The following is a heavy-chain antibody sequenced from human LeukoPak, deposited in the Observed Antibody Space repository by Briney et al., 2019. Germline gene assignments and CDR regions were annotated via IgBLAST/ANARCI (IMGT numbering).Heavy chain of an antibody. V-gene: IGHV4-38-2*02. J-gene: IGHJ4*02. D-gene: IGHD2-21*02. CDR3: AREVTDH. Sequence: SETLSLTCTVSGYSISSGYYWGLIRQPPGKGLEWIGSIYHSGSTYYNPSLKSRVTMSVDTSKNQFSLKLSSVTVADTAVYYCAREVTDHWGQGTLITVSS. CDR2: IYHSGST. CDR1: GYSISSGYY.